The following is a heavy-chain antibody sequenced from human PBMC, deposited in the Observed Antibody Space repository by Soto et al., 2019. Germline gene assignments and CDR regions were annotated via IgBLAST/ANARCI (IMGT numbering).Heavy chain of an antibody. Sequence: SETLSLTCTVSGGSISSYYWSWIRQPPGKGLEWIGYIYYSGSTNYNPSLKSRVTISVDTSKNQFSLKLSSVTAADTAVYYCARDTGLVCSGGSCYSPSNWFDPWGQGTLVTVSS. CDR3: ARDTGLVCSGGSCYSPSNWFDP. V-gene: IGHV4-59*01. CDR2: IYYSGST. D-gene: IGHD2-15*01. CDR1: GGSISSYY. J-gene: IGHJ5*02.